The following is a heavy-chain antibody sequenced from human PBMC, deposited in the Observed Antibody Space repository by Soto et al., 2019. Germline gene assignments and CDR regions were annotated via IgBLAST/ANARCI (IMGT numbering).Heavy chain of an antibody. J-gene: IGHJ6*04. CDR3: ARLVLGFLGVDV. D-gene: IGHD3-3*01. CDR2: IIPIFGTA. V-gene: IGHV1-69*06. CDR1: GGTFSSYA. Sequence: SVKVSCKASGGTFSSYAISWVRQATGQGLEWMGGIIPIFGTANYAQKFQGRVTITADKSTSTAYMELSSLRSEDTAVYYCARLVLGFLGVDVWGKGTTVTVSS.